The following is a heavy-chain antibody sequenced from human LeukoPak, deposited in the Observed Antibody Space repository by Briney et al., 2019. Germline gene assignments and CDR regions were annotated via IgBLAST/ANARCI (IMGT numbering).Heavy chain of an antibody. CDR2: ISYDGSAK. V-gene: IGHV3-30-3*01. CDR1: GFTFRHYA. D-gene: IGHD3-22*01. J-gene: IGHJ4*02. CDR3: VRGRYYYDISVYLDY. Sequence: GGSLRLSCADSGFTFRHYAMHWVRQAPGKGLQWVALISYDGSAKNYSDSVQDRFPLSTDNSNNTLYLQMNSLRAEDTTVYFCVRGRYYYDISVYLDYWGQGALVTVSS.